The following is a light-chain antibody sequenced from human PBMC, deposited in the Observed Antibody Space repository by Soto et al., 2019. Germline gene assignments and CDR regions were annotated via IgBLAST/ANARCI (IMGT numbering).Light chain of an antibody. CDR2: QIS. Sequence: DIVMTQTPLSSAVTLGQPASISCRSSQSLVHRDGNTYLSWLQQRPGQPPRLLIYQISNRFSGVPDRFSGSGAGTDFTLKISRVEAEDVGVYYCMRATYLGTFGQGTKLEIK. CDR1: QSLVHRDGNTY. CDR3: MRATYLGT. V-gene: IGKV2-24*01. J-gene: IGKJ2*01.